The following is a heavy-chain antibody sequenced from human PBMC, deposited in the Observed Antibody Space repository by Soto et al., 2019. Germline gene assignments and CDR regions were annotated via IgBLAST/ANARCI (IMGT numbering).Heavy chain of an antibody. D-gene: IGHD3-22*01. CDR1: GDSVSSNSAA. CDR2: TYYRSKWYN. Sequence: SQTLSLTCAISGDSVSSNSAAWNWIRQSPSRGLEWLGRTYYRSKWYNDYGVSVKSRITISPDTSKNQFSLHLNSVTPEDTAVFYCARERHLYDGSGYEGRYYCYGMDVWGQGTTVTVSS. V-gene: IGHV6-1*01. CDR3: ARERHLYDGSGYEGRYYCYGMDV. J-gene: IGHJ6*02.